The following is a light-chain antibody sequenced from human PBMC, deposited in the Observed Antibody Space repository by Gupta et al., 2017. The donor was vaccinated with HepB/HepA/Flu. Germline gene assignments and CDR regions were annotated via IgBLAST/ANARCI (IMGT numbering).Light chain of an antibody. Sequence: DIQMTQSPSSLSASVGDRVTITCRASQSISNYLNWYQQKPGKAPKLLIYAASSLQSGVPSRFSGSGYGTDFTLSISRLQPEDFASYYCQQRHSTPNTFGQGTKVEIK. CDR1: QSISNY. V-gene: IGKV1-39*01. CDR3: QQRHSTPNT. J-gene: IGKJ1*01. CDR2: AAS.